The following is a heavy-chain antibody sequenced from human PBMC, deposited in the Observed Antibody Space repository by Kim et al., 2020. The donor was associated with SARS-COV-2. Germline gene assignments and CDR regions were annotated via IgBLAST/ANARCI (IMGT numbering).Heavy chain of an antibody. CDR2: ISGSGNYI. Sequence: GGSLRLSCAASGFTFSSYAMSWVRQAPGKGLEWVSDISGSGNYIYYADSVKGRFTIARDNSKNTLYLQMSSLRAEDTAVYYCAKALGSSGWYSGVLNWGQGILVTVSS. J-gene: IGHJ4*02. CDR3: AKALGSSGWYSGVLN. CDR1: GFTFSSYA. V-gene: IGHV3-23*01. D-gene: IGHD6-19*01.